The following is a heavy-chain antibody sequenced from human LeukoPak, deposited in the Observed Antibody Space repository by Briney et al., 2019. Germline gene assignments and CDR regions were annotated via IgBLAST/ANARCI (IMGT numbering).Heavy chain of an antibody. CDR2: INPSGGST. CDR1: GYTFTGYY. CDR3: AREGSSGYYRAIGAFDI. Sequence: ASVKVSCKASGYTFTGYYMHWVRQAPGQGLEWMGIINPSGGSTSYAQKFQGRVTMTRDMSTSTVYMELSSLRSEDTAVYYCAREGSSGYYRAIGAFDIWGQGTMVTVSS. J-gene: IGHJ3*02. D-gene: IGHD3-22*01. V-gene: IGHV1-46*01.